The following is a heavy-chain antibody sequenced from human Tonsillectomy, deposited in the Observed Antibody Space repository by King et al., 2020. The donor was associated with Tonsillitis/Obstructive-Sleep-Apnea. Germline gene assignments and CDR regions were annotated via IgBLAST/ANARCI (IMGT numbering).Heavy chain of an antibody. V-gene: IGHV1-18*01. CDR3: ARCYDFWSGDYSYMDV. CDR1: GYTFTSYG. D-gene: IGHD3-3*01. Sequence: QLVQSGGEVKKPGASVKVSCKASGYTFTSYGIGWVRQAPGQGLEWMGWISVDNGNIKYAQKLQGRVTMTTDTSTNTAYMELTSLRSDDTAVYYCARCYDFWSGDYSYMDVWGKGTPVTVSS. CDR2: ISVDNGNI. J-gene: IGHJ6*03.